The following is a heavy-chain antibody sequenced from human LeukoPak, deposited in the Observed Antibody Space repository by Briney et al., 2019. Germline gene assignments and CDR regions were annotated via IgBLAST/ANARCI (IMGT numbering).Heavy chain of an antibody. D-gene: IGHD2-8*01. V-gene: IGHV4-34*01. CDR3: ARDITKTPWYFDP. J-gene: IGHJ2*01. Sequence: PSETLSLTCAVYGGSFSGYYWSWIRQPPGRGLEWIGEINHSGSTNYNPSLKSRVTISVDTSKNQFSLKLSSVTAADTAVYYCARDITKTPWYFDPWGRGTLVTVSS. CDR2: INHSGST. CDR1: GGSFSGYY.